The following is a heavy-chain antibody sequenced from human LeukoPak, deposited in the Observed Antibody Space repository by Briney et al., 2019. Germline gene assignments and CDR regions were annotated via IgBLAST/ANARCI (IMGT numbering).Heavy chain of an antibody. CDR3: ARDPPHYYDSSGYYPFDY. D-gene: IGHD3-22*01. J-gene: IGHJ4*02. V-gene: IGHV1-18*01. CDR1: GYTFTSYG. Sequence: ASVKVSCKASGYTFTSYGISWVRQAPGQGLEWMGWISAYNGNTNYAQKLQGRVTMTTDTSTSTAYMELRSLRSDDTAVYYCARDPPHYYDSSGYYPFDYWGQGTLVTVSS. CDR2: ISAYNGNT.